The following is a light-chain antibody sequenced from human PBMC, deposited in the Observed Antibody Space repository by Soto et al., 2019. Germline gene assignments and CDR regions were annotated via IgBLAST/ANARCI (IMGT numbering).Light chain of an antibody. CDR2: EAS. CDR1: RSVSRNY. Sequence: EIVLTQSPATLALSPGERATLSCRASRSVSRNYLAWYQQKPGQAPRLLIYEASSRSTGIPDRFSGSASGKDFTLTISRLEPEDFADYYCQQYVTSPLTFGGGTKVEIK. V-gene: IGKV3-20*01. CDR3: QQYVTSPLT. J-gene: IGKJ4*01.